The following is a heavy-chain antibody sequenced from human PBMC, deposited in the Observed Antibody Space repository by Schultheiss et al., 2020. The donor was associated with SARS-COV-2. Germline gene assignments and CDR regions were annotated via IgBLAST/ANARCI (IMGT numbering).Heavy chain of an antibody. CDR2: INNSGAST. Sequence: GGSLRLSCAPSGFTFAGYALRWVRQAPGKGLEWVSGINNSGASTYYADSVKGRFTISRDNSKNTLYLQMNSLRAEDTAVYYCAKGSTDYSGSDWDYWGQGTLVTVSS. D-gene: IGHD1-26*01. CDR1: GFTFAGYA. J-gene: IGHJ4*02. V-gene: IGHV3-23*01. CDR3: AKGSTDYSGSDWDY.